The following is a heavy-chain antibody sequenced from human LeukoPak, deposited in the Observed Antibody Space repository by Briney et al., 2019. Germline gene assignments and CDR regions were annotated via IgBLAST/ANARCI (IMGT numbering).Heavy chain of an antibody. CDR3: ARDGYKGGDSWYYGMDV. J-gene: IGHJ6*02. V-gene: IGHV4-34*01. CDR2: INHSGST. CDR1: GGSFSGYY. D-gene: IGHD2-21*01. Sequence: PSETLSLTCAVYGGSFSGYYWSWIRQPPGKGLEWIGEINHSGSTNYNPSLKSRVTISVDTSKNQFSLKLSSVTAADTAVYYCARDGYKGGDSWYYGMDVWGQGTTVTVSS.